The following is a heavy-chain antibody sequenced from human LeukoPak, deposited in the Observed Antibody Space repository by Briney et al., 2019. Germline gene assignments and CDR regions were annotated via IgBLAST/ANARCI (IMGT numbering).Heavy chain of an antibody. J-gene: IGHJ3*02. CDR1: GYTFTSYG. CDR3: ARDQWFGELFRDAFDI. CDR2: ISAYNGNT. V-gene: IGHV1-18*01. Sequence: GASVKVSCKASGYTFTSYGISWVRQAPGQGLEWMGWISAYNGNTSYAQKLQGRVTMTTDTSTSTAYKELRSLRSDDTAVYYCARDQWFGELFRDAFDIWGQGTMVTVSS. D-gene: IGHD3-10*01.